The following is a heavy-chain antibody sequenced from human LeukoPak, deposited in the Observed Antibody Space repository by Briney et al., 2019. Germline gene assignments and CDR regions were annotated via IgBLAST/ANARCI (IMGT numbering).Heavy chain of an antibody. CDR1: GFTFSSYG. V-gene: IGHV3-30*02. Sequence: GGSLRLSCAASGFTFSSYGMHWVRQAPGKGLEWVAFIRYDGSNKYYADSVKGRSTISRDNSKNTLYLQMNSLRAEDTAVYYCARDRRFLEWYTDAFDIWGQGTMVTVSS. J-gene: IGHJ3*02. CDR2: IRYDGSNK. D-gene: IGHD3-3*01. CDR3: ARDRRFLEWYTDAFDI.